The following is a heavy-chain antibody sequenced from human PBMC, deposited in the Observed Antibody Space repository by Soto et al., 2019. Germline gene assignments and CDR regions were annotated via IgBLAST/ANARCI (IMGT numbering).Heavy chain of an antibody. V-gene: IGHV3-48*01. J-gene: IGHJ2*01. CDR3: ARVTSISWYFDL. D-gene: IGHD5-12*01. CDR2: ISSSSSSI. CDR1: GFTFNTYS. Sequence: EVQLVESGGGLVQPGGPLRLSCAASGFTFNTYSMNWVRQAPGKGLEWLSYISSSSSSIYYADSVKGRFTISRDNAKNSLYLQMNSLRAEDTAKYYCARVTSISWYFDLWGRGTLVTVSS.